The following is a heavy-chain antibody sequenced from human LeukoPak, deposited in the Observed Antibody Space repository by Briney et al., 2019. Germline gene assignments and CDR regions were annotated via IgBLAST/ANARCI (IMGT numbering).Heavy chain of an antibody. J-gene: IGHJ4*02. CDR1: GYTFTGYY. Sequence: ASVKVSCKASGYTFTGYYMHWVRQAPGQGLEWMGRINPNSGGTNYAQKFQGRVTMTRDTSISTAYMELSRLRSDDTAVYYCAREYCSGGICYAYFDYWGQGTLVTVSS. CDR2: INPNSGGT. V-gene: IGHV1-2*06. D-gene: IGHD2-15*01. CDR3: AREYCSGGICYAYFDY.